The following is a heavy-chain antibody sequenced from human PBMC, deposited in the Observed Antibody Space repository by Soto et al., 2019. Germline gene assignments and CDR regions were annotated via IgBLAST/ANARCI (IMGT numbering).Heavy chain of an antibody. J-gene: IGHJ4*02. D-gene: IGHD1-26*01. CDR2: INPSSGTT. Sequence: QVQLVQSGAEMKQPGASVKLSCQASGYIFIHCFMHWVRQAPGQGLEWMGGINPSSGTTTYAQKSQVRVTVTRDTATSTVYMELSSLASGDTAMYYCARSLGETTSLFDNRGQGIPVTVSA. CDR1: GYIFIHCF. CDR3: ARSLGETTSLFDN. V-gene: IGHV1-46*01.